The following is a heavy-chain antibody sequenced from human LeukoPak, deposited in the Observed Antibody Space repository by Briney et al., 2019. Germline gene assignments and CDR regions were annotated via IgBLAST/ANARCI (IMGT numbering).Heavy chain of an antibody. J-gene: IGHJ3*02. CDR3: ARAGAIVGATGRVESGGDAFDI. Sequence: PSETLSLTCTVSGGSISSGCYYWSWIRQHPGKGLEWIGYIYYSGSTYYNPSLKSRVTISVDRSKNQFSLKLSSVTAADTAVYYCARAGAIVGATGRVESGGDAFDIWGQGTMVTVSS. D-gene: IGHD1-26*01. CDR2: IYYSGST. V-gene: IGHV4-31*03. CDR1: GGSISSGCYY.